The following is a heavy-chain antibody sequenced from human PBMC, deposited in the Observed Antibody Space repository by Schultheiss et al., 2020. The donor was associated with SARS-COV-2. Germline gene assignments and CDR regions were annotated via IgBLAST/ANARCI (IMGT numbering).Heavy chain of an antibody. V-gene: IGHV3-23*01. D-gene: IGHD5-18*01. CDR2: ISGSGGST. CDR1: GFTFSSYA. Sequence: GESLKISCAASGFTFSSYAMHWVRQAPGKGLEWVSAISGSGGSTYYADSVKGRFTISRDNSKNTLYLQMNSLRDEDTAVYYCARGLGYSYGYTYYYSGMNVWGQGTTVTVSS. CDR3: ARGLGYSYGYTYYYSGMNV. J-gene: IGHJ6*02.